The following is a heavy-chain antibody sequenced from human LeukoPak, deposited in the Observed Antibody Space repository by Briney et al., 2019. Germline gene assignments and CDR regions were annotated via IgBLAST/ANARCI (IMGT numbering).Heavy chain of an antibody. Sequence: GGSLRLSCAASGFTFSSYGMHWVRQAPGKGLEWVAVISYDGSNKYYADSVKGRFTISRDNSKNTLYLQMNSLKTEDTAVYYCTTGGTMVRGPSRAFDIWGQGTMVTVSS. CDR2: ISYDGSNK. CDR1: GFTFSSYG. J-gene: IGHJ3*02. D-gene: IGHD3-10*01. V-gene: IGHV3-30*03. CDR3: TTGGTMVRGPSRAFDI.